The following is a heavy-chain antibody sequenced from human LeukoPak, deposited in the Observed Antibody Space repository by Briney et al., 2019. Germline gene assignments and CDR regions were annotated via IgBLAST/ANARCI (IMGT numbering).Heavy chain of an antibody. V-gene: IGHV3-74*01. CDR3: ARGAAGDY. CDR2: INSDGSST. D-gene: IGHD6-13*01. J-gene: IGHJ4*02. Sequence: LVWVSRINSDGSSTSYADSVKGRFTISRDNAKNTLYLQMNSLRAEDTAVYYCARGAAGDYWGQGTLVTVSS.